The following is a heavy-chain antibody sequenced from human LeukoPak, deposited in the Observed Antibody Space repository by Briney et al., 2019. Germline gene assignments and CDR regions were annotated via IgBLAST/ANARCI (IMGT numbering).Heavy chain of an antibody. CDR1: GGSISSGGYY. CDR3: ARDSRYFVGPYYGMDV. V-gene: IGHV4-30-2*01. J-gene: IGHJ6*02. Sequence: PSQTLSLTCTVSGGSISSGGYYWSWIRQPPGKGLEWIGYIYHSGSTYYNPSLKSRVTISVDRSKNQFSLKLSSVTAADTAVYYCARDSRYFVGPYYGMDVWGQGTTVTVSS. CDR2: IYHSGST. D-gene: IGHD3-9*01.